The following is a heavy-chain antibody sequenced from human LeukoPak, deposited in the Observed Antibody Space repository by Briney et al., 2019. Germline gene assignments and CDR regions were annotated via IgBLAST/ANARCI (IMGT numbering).Heavy chain of an antibody. J-gene: IGHJ4*02. Sequence: PSETLSLTCAVYGGSFSGYYWSWIRQPPGKGLEWIGEINHSGSTNYNPSLKSRLTISIDVSKNHFSLELTSVTATDTAVYYCARGVYGSQDYWGQGTLVTVSS. CDR2: INHSGST. D-gene: IGHD1-26*01. CDR3: ARGVYGSQDY. V-gene: IGHV4-34*01. CDR1: GGSFSGYY.